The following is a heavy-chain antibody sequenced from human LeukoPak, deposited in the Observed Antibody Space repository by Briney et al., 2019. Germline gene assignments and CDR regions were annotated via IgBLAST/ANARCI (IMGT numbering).Heavy chain of an antibody. CDR2: IKQDGSEK. D-gene: IGHD2-2*01. Sequence: GGSLRLSCAASGFTFSSYWMSWVRQAPGKGLEWVANIKQDGSEKYYVDSVKGRFTISRDNAKNSLYLQMNSLRAEDTAVYYCAKLGYCSSTSCYGWGQGTLVTVSS. V-gene: IGHV3-7*01. J-gene: IGHJ4*02. CDR1: GFTFSSYW. CDR3: AKLGYCSSTSCYG.